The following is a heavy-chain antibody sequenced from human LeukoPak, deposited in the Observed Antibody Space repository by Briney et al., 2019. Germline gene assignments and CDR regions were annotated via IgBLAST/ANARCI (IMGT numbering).Heavy chain of an antibody. D-gene: IGHD2-2*01. V-gene: IGHV4-59*08. CDR3: ARWYCSNNLCFHMDV. J-gene: IGHJ6*03. CDR2: VHYSGGS. CDR1: GVSISTYY. Sequence: SETLSLTCTVPGVSISTYYWSWIRQPPGKGLKGIGYVHYSGGSAYIPSLKSRVTMSVDTSKNQFSLSLTSVTAADTALYYCARWYCSNNLCFHMDVWGKGTTVTVSS.